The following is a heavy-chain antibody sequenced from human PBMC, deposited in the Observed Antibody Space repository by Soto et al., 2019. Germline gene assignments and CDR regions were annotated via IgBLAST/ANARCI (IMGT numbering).Heavy chain of an antibody. J-gene: IGHJ5*02. CDR1: GFSLSNARMG. D-gene: IGHD3-10*01. CDR3: ARILIGFGELLPYNWFDP. V-gene: IGHV2-26*01. Sequence: QVTLKESGPVLVKPTETLTLTCTVSGFSLSNARMGVSWIRQPPGKALEWLAHIFSNDEKSYSTSLKSRLTITKDTSKSQVVLTMTNMDPVDTATYYCARILIGFGELLPYNWFDPWGQGTLVTVSS. CDR2: IFSNDEK.